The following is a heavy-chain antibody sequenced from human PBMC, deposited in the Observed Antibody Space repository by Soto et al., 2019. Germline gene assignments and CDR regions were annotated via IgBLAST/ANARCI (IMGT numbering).Heavy chain of an antibody. V-gene: IGHV4-34*01. CDR1: GGSFSGYY. J-gene: IGHJ5*02. D-gene: IGHD1-20*01. CDR3: ARAPHRGITGSRWRFDP. CDR2: INHSGST. Sequence: QVQLQQWGAGLLKPSETLSLTCAVYGGSFSGYYWSWIRQPPGKGLEWIGEINHSGSTNYNPSLKSRVTISVDTSKNQFSLKLSSVTAADTAVYYCARAPHRGITGSRWRFDPWGQGTLVTVSS.